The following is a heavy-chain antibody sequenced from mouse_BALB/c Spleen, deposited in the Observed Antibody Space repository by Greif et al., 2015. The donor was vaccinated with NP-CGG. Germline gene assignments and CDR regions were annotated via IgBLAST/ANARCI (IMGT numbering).Heavy chain of an antibody. CDR2: ISSGSSTI. CDR1: GFTFSSFG. D-gene: IGHD4-1*01. Sequence: EVQGVESGGGLVQPGGSRKPSCAASGFTFSSFGMHWVRQAPEKGLEWVAYISSGSSTIYYADTVKGRFTISRDNPKNPLFLQMTSLRSEDTAMYYCARNWAYWGQGTLVTVSA. J-gene: IGHJ3*01. V-gene: IGHV5-17*02. CDR3: ARNWAY.